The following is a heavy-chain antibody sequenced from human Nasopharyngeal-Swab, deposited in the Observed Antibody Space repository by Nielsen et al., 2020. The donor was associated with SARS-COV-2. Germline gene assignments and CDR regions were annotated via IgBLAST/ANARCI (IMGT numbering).Heavy chain of an antibody. J-gene: IGHJ4*02. V-gene: IGHV3-7*01. Sequence: GESLQISCAASGFTFSPFWMTWVRQAPGKGLEWVATIQTDGTEQYSVDSVKGRFTTSRDNGKNSLYLQMNSLRAEDTAVYYCARENHGVFDNWGQGTLVTVSS. CDR2: IQTDGTEQ. CDR3: ARENHGVFDN. CDR1: GFTFSPFW.